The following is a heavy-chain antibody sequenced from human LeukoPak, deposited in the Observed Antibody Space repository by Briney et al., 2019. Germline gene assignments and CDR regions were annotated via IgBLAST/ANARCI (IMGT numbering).Heavy chain of an antibody. J-gene: IGHJ4*02. CDR3: AKCRGWDYYFDY. CDR1: GFTFDDYA. D-gene: IGHD6-19*01. V-gene: IGHV3-9*01. Sequence: GRSPRLSCAASGFTFDDYAMHWVRQAPGKGLEWVSGISWNSGSIGYADSVKGRFTISRDNAKNSLYLQMNSLRAEDTALYYCAKCRGWDYYFDYWGQGTLVTVSS. CDR2: ISWNSGSI.